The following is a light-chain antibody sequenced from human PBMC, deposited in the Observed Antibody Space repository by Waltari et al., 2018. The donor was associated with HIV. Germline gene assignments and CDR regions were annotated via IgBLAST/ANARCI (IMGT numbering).Light chain of an antibody. V-gene: IGLV2-14*01. CDR1: RSAVRGYYY. Sequence: SAPLPPPSVSGSPDQSSTTTCPATRSAVRGYYYFSWFHQHPGTAPKLMIYEVSNRPSGVSKRFSGSKSGNTASLTISALRAEDEADYYCSAYTTSSSLVFGGGTKLTV. CDR3: SAYTTSSSLV. J-gene: IGLJ3*02. CDR2: EVS.